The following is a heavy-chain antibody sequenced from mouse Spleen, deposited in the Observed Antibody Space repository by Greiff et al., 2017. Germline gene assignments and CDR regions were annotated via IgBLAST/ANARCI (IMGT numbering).Heavy chain of an antibody. CDR2: IDPETGGT. Sequence: QVQLQQSGAELVRPGASVTLSCKASGYTFTDYEMHWVKQTPVHGLEWIGAIDPETGGTAYNQKFKGKAILTADKSSSTAYMELRSLTSEDSAVYYCTRWGSGSSPRYWGQGTSVTVSS. CDR1: GYTFTDYE. CDR3: TRWGSGSSPRY. J-gene: IGHJ4*01. V-gene: IGHV1-15*01. D-gene: IGHD1-1*01.